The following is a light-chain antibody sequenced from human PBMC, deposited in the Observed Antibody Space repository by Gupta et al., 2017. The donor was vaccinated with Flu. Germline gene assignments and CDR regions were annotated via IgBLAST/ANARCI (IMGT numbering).Light chain of an antibody. CDR2: DAS. CDR3: QQRSNGPPSFT. J-gene: IGKJ2*01. V-gene: IGKV3-11*01. CDR1: QSVSSY. Sequence: EIVLTQSPATLSLSPGERATLSCRASQSVSSYLAWYQQKPGQAPRLLIYDASNRATGITARFSGSGDGTDFNLTISSREPEDFAVYYCQQRSNGPPSFTFGQGTKLEIK.